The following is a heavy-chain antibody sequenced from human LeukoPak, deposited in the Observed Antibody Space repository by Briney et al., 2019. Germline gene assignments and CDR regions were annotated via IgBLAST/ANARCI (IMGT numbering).Heavy chain of an antibody. Sequence: PSETLSLTCTVSGDSISSRSYYWAWLRQAPVKGLEWIGSIHSSGSTYYNPSLKSRLTLSVYTSKNLFSLRLISVTAADTAVYYCANSLGGDYGWFGGQFGLWGRGTLVTVSS. V-gene: IGHV4-39*02. J-gene: IGHJ2*01. CDR2: IHSSGST. D-gene: IGHD4-17*01. CDR1: GDSISSRSYY. CDR3: ANSLGGDYGWFGGQFGL.